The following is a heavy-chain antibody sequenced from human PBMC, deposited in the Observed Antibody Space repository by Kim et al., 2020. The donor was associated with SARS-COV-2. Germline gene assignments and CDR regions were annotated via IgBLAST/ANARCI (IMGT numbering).Heavy chain of an antibody. D-gene: IGHD3-22*01. CDR2: IYYSGST. V-gene: IGHV4-39*01. CDR1: GGSISSSSYY. CDR3: RLHFYYDSSGYYYYYGMDV. Sequence: SETLSLTCTVSGGSISSSSYYWGWIRQPPGKGLEWIGSIYYSGSTYYNPSLKSRVTISVDTSKNQFSLKLSSVTAADTAVYYCRLHFYYDSSGYYYYYGMDVWGQGTTVTVSS. J-gene: IGHJ6*02.